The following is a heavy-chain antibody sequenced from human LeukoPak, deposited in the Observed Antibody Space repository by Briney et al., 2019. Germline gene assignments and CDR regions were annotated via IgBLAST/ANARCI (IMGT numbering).Heavy chain of an antibody. V-gene: IGHV1-2*02. CDR2: INPNSGGT. Sequence: GASVKVSCKASGYTFTGYYMHWVRQAPGQGLEWMGWINPNSGGTNYAQKFQGRVTMTRDTSISTAYMELSRLRSDDTAVYYCATDYYDSSGPLDPWGQGTLVTVS. CDR3: ATDYYDSSGPLDP. CDR1: GYTFTGYY. J-gene: IGHJ5*02. D-gene: IGHD3-22*01.